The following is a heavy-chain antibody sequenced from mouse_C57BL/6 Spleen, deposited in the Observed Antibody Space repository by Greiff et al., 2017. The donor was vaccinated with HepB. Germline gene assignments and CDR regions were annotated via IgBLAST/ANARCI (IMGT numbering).Heavy chain of an antibody. V-gene: IGHV2-6-1*01. CDR2: IWSDGST. Sequence: QVQLKQSGPGLVAPSQSLSITCTVSGFSLTSYGVHWVRQPPGKGLEWLVVIWSDGSTTYNSALKSRLSISKDNSKSQVFLKMNSLQTDDTAMYYCARHGGYRWDAMDYWGQGTSVTVSS. CDR3: ARHGGYRWDAMDY. D-gene: IGHD2-12*01. CDR1: GFSLTSYG. J-gene: IGHJ4*01.